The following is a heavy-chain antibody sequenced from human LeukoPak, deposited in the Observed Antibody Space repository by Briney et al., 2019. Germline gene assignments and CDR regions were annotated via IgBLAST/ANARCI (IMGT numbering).Heavy chain of an antibody. CDR3: ARIGRITMVRGVIPQRYFDY. CDR2: INHSGST. V-gene: IGHV4-34*01. CDR1: GGSFSGYY. J-gene: IGHJ4*02. Sequence: SETLSLTCAVYGGSFSGYYWSWIRQPPGKGLEWIGEINHSGSTNYNPSLKSRVTIPVDTSKNQFSLKLSSVTAADTAVYYCARIGRITMVRGVIPQRYFDYWGQGTLVTVSS. D-gene: IGHD3-10*01.